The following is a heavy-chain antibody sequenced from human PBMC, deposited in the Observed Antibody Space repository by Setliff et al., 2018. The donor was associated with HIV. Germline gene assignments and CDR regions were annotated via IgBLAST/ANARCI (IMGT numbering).Heavy chain of an antibody. J-gene: IGHJ6*03. CDR2: IIPPVGAA. CDR1: GGTVSSYA. V-gene: IGHV1-69*13. CDR3: VRSKPEVRYYYDTSGYKCFYYYMDV. D-gene: IGHD3-22*01. Sequence: SVKVSCKASGGTVSSYAINWVRQAPGQGLEWMGGIIPPVGAAVYAQNFQGRVTITADESTSTAYMELRTLRSEDTAIYYCVRSKPEVRYYYDTSGYKCFYYYMDVWGKGTTVTVSS.